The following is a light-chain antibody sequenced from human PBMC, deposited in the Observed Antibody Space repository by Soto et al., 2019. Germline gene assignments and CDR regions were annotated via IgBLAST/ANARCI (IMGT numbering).Light chain of an antibody. CDR1: QSVSSGY. CDR3: QQYGSTPRT. Sequence: EIVLTQSPGTLSLSPGERATLSCRASQSVSSGYLAWYQQKPGQAPRLLIHGASSRATGIPDRFSDSGSGTDFTLTISRLEPEDFGVCYCQQYGSTPRTFGQGTKLEIK. J-gene: IGKJ2*01. CDR2: GAS. V-gene: IGKV3-20*01.